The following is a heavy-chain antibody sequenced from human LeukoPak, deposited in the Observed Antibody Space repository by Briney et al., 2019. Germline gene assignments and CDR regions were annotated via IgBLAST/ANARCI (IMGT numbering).Heavy chain of an antibody. V-gene: IGHV3-30*18. CDR1: GFTFSDYD. CDR2: ISYGGNNE. J-gene: IGHJ6*02. Sequence: HPGRSLRLSCAASGFTFSDYDIHWVRQAPGKGLEWVAVISYGGNNEYYADSVKGRFTISRDNSKNTVYLQMNSLRPEDTAVYYCAKDDYGMDVSGQGTMVTVSS. CDR3: AKDDYGMDV.